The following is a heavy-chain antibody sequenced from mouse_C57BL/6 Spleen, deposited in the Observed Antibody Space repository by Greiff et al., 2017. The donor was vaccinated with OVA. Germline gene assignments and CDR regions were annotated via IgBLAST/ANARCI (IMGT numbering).Heavy chain of an antibody. Sequence: QVQLQQPGAELVKPGASVKLSCKASGYTFTSYWMQWVKQRPGQGLEWIGEIDPSDSYTNYNQKFKGKATLTVDTSSSTAYMQLSSLTSEDSAVYYCARANYSNYYAMDYWGQGTSVTVSS. CDR3: ARANYSNYYAMDY. CDR2: IDPSDSYT. CDR1: GYTFTSYW. J-gene: IGHJ4*01. V-gene: IGHV1-50*01. D-gene: IGHD2-5*01.